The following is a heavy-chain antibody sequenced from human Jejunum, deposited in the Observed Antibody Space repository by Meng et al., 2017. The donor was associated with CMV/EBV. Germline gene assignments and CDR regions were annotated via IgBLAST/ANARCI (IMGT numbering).Heavy chain of an antibody. CDR3: ARGGRSCSSASCYEFDY. J-gene: IGHJ4*02. CDR2: INGYNGNA. Sequence: YTFTRYGISWVRQAPGRGLQWMGWINGYNGNANYPQKFQGRVTMTTDTSASTAYMELRSLISDDTAVYFRARGGRSCSSASCYEFDYWGQGTLVTVSS. D-gene: IGHD2-2*01. CDR1: YTFTRYG. V-gene: IGHV1-18*01.